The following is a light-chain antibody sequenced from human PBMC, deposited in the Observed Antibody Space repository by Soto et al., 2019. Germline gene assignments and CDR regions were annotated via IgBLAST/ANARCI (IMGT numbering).Light chain of an antibody. CDR1: QSVSNNY. CDR2: GAS. J-gene: IGKJ1*01. Sequence: EIVLTQSPGTLSLSPGERATLSCRASQSVSNNYLAWYQQKPGQAPRLLIYGASSRATGFPDRFSGSGCGTDFTLTISRLEPEDFAVYYCQQYGSSPRTFGQGTKVEIK. CDR3: QQYGSSPRT. V-gene: IGKV3-20*01.